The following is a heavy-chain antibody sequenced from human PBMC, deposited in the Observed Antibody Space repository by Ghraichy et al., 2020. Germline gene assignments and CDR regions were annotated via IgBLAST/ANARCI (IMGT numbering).Heavy chain of an antibody. D-gene: IGHD2-2*01. Sequence: NSGLDYADSVKGRFTISRDNAKNSLYLQMTRLTPEDTAVYYCAKDDHLVVPTTSYFVSWGQRPPVT. V-gene: IGHV3-9*01. CDR2: NSGL. CDR3: AKDDHLVVPTTSYFVS. J-gene: IGHJ4*02.